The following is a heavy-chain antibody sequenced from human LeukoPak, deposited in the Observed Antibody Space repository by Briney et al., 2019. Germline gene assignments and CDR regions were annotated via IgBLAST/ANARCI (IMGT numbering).Heavy chain of an antibody. Sequence: PSETLSLTCTVSGGSISSNAYYWAWIRQPPGKGLEWIGCIYSSVSTYYNPSLKSRVTISVDTSKNQFSLRLSSVTAADTALYYCAYSGSYGHLGYWGQGIPVTVAS. V-gene: IGHV4-39*01. CDR2: IYSSVST. J-gene: IGHJ4*02. CDR3: AYSGSYGHLGY. D-gene: IGHD1-26*01. CDR1: GGSISSNAYY.